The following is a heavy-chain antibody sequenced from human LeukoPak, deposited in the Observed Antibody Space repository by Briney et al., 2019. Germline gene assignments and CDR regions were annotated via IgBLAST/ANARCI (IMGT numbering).Heavy chain of an antibody. Sequence: PSETLSLTCTVSGASISGYYWTWIRQPAGKELEWIGRIYTSGSTKYNPSLKSRVSMSVDTSRNQFSLKVSSVTAAHTAVYYCARDGLRFLEWSYGMDVWGQGTTVTVSS. V-gene: IGHV4-4*07. J-gene: IGHJ6*02. CDR2: IYTSGST. D-gene: IGHD3-3*01. CDR1: GASISGYY. CDR3: ARDGLRFLEWSYGMDV.